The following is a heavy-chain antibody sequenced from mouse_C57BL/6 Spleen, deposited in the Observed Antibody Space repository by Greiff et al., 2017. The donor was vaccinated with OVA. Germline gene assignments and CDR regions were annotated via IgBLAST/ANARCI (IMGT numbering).Heavy chain of an antibody. Sequence: ESGPGLVKPSQSLSLTCSVTGYSITSGYYWNWIRQFPGNKLEWMGYISYDGSNNYNPSLKNRISITRDTSKNQFFLKLNSVTTEDTATYYCARESNYYYWGQGTTLTVSS. CDR2: ISYDGSN. D-gene: IGHD2-5*01. J-gene: IGHJ2*01. V-gene: IGHV3-6*01. CDR3: ARESNYYY. CDR1: GYSITSGYY.